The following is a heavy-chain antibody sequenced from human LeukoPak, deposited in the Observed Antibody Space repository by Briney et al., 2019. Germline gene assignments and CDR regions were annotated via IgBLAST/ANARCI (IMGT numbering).Heavy chain of an antibody. V-gene: IGHV1-2*02. CDR3: ARGGDIVVVPAALSWFDP. CDR2: INPNSGGT. Sequence: ASVRVSCKASGYTFTGYYMHWVRQAPGQGLEWMGWINPNSGGTNYAQKSQGRVTMTRDTSISTAYMELSRLRSDDTAVYYCARGGDIVVVPAALSWFDPWGQGTLVTVSS. CDR1: GYTFTGYY. D-gene: IGHD2-2*01. J-gene: IGHJ5*02.